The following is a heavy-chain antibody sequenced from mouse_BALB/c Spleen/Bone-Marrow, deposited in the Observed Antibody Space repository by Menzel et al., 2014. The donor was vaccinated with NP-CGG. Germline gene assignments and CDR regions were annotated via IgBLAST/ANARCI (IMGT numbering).Heavy chain of an antibody. CDR2: ISSGGSYT. D-gene: IGHD2-4*01. Sequence: DVKLQESGGDLVKPGGSLKLSCAASGFTFSSYGMSWVRQTPDKRLEWVATISSGGSYTYYPDSVKGRFTISRDNAKNTLYLQMSSLKSEDTAMYYCARPYDFGAWFAYWGQGTLVTVSA. J-gene: IGHJ3*01. V-gene: IGHV5-6*02. CDR1: GFTFSSYG. CDR3: ARPYDFGAWFAY.